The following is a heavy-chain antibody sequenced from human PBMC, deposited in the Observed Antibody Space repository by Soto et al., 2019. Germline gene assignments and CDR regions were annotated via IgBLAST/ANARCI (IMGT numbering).Heavy chain of an antibody. V-gene: IGHV1-69*12. CDR3: ARAVAGGVYYYYGTNV. J-gene: IGHJ6*02. D-gene: IGHD6-19*01. CDR1: GGTFSSYA. Sequence: QVQLVQSGAEVKKPGSSVKVSCKASGGTFSSYAINWVRQAPGQGLEWMGGIIPIFGTADYAQKFQSRVTLTADASPSTAYMELSSVRSEDTAVYYCARAVAGGVYYYYGTNVWGQGTTVTVSS. CDR2: IIPIFGTA.